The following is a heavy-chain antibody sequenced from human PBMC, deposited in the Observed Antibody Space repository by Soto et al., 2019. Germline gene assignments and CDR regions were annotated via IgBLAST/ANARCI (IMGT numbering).Heavy chain of an antibody. J-gene: IGHJ4*02. CDR3: ARGRSGDY. Sequence: QVHLVQSGAEVKKPGASVKVSCKGSGYDFTTYGITWVRQAPGQGLEWMAWISAHNGNTDYAQKLQGRVTVTRDTSTSTAYMELRSLRSDATAMYYCARGRSGDYWGQGALVTVSS. V-gene: IGHV1-18*01. CDR1: GYDFTTYG. CDR2: ISAHNGNT.